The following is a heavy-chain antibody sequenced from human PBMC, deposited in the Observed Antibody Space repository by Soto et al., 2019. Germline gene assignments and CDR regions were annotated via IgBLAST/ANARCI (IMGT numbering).Heavy chain of an antibody. CDR2: IDPKSGDT. CDR1: EYSFTGHY. Sequence: ASVKVSCKASEYSFTGHYLHWVRQAPGQGLEWMGWIDPKSGDTKYAPKFQDRVTMTRDTSISRAYMDLSSLRYDDTAVYYCARDYDKSGYDYFDPWG. V-gene: IGHV1-2*02. CDR3: ARDYDKSGYDYFDP. D-gene: IGHD3-22*01. J-gene: IGHJ5*02.